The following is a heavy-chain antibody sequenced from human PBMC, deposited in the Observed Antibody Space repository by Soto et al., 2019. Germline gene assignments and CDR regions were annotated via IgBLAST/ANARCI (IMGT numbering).Heavy chain of an antibody. V-gene: IGHV3-30-3*01. D-gene: IGHD5-12*01. CDR2: ISYDGSNK. CDR1: RFTFSSYA. J-gene: IGHJ6*02. Sequence: QVQLVEAGGGVVQPGRSLSLSCAASRFTFSSYAMHCVRQAPGKGLEWVAVISYDGSNKYYADSVKGRFTISRDNSKNTLYLQMNSLRAEDTAVYYCARDYYRFNSGYGFSMDVWGQGTTGTVSS. CDR3: ARDYYRFNSGYGFSMDV.